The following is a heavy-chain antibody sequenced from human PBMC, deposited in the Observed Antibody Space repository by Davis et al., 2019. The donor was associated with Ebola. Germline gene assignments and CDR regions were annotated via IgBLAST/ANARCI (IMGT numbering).Heavy chain of an antibody. CDR3: ARDPSITMIVVVTGFDY. CDR2: ISYDGSNK. CDR1: GFTFSSYW. V-gene: IGHV3-30-3*01. J-gene: IGHJ4*02. Sequence: PGGSLRLSCAASGFTFSSYWMHWVRQAPGKGLEWVAVISYDGSNKYYADSVKGRFTISRDNSKNTLYLQMNSLRAEDTAVYYCARDPSITMIVVVTGFDYWGQGTLVTVSS. D-gene: IGHD3-22*01.